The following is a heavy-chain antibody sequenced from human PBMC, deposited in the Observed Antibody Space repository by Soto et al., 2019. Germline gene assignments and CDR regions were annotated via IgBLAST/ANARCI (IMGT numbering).Heavy chain of an antibody. CDR2: IWYDGSNK. V-gene: IGHV3-33*01. Sequence: GGSLRLSCAASGFTFSSYGMHWVRQAPGKGLEWVAVIWYDGSNKYYADSVKGRFTISRDNSKNTLYLQMNSLRAEDTAVYYCARGDYGGTYDAFDLWGQGTMVTVSS. CDR1: GFTFSSYG. D-gene: IGHD4-17*01. CDR3: ARGDYGGTYDAFDL. J-gene: IGHJ3*01.